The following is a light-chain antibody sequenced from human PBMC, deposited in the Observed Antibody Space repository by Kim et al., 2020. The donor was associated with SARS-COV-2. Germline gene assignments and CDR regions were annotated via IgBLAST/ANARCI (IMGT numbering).Light chain of an antibody. CDR1: QSISDS. CDR3: QQDNTYPWT. CDR2: KAS. Sequence: DIQMTQSPSTLSASVGDRVTITCRASQSISDSLAWYQQKPGKAPNLLIYKASNLETGVPSRFSGSGSGTEFTLTISSLQPDDFATYYCQQDNTYPWTFGQGTKAEIK. V-gene: IGKV1-5*03. J-gene: IGKJ1*01.